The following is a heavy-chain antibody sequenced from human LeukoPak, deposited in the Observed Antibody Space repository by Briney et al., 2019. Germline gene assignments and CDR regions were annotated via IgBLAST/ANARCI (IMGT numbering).Heavy chain of an antibody. Sequence: PGGSLRLSCAASGFTFSSYGMSWVRQAPGKGLEWVSAISGSGGSTYYADSVKGRFTISRDNSKNTLFLQMNSLRAEDTAVYYCAKSAQRAVAGTIVDYWGQGTLVTVSS. V-gene: IGHV3-23*01. CDR2: ISGSGGST. J-gene: IGHJ4*02. CDR1: GFTFSSYG. CDR3: AKSAQRAVAGTIVDY. D-gene: IGHD6-19*01.